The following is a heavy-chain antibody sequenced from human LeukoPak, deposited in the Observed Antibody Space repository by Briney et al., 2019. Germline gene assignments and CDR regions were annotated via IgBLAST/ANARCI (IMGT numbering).Heavy chain of an antibody. Sequence: SETLSLTCAVYGGSFSGYYWSWIRQPPGKGLEWIGEINHSGSTNYNPSLKSRVTISVDTSKNQFSLKLSSVTAADTAVYYCARAPYSSSWYYFDYWGQGTLVTVSS. V-gene: IGHV4-34*01. CDR1: GGSFSGYY. J-gene: IGHJ4*02. CDR3: ARAPYSSSWYYFDY. D-gene: IGHD6-13*01. CDR2: INHSGST.